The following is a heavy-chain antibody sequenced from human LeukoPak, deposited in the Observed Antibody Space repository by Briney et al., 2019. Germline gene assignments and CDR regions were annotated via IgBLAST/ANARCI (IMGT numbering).Heavy chain of an antibody. Sequence: GGSLRLSCAASGFNFSSHSMNWVRQAAGKGLEWVSVITSSSDYIYYADSLKGRFTVSRDNAKNSLYLQVNSLRAEDTAVYYCVRESVYYDSSGYYNVLDYWGQGTLVTVSS. D-gene: IGHD3-22*01. CDR1: GFNFSSHS. J-gene: IGHJ4*02. CDR2: ITSSSDYI. V-gene: IGHV3-21*01. CDR3: VRESVYYDSSGYYNVLDY.